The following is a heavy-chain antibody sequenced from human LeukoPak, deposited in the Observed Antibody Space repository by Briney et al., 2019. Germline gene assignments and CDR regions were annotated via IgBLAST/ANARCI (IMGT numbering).Heavy chain of an antibody. Sequence: PGGSLRLSCAASGFTFSSYWMHWVRQAPGKGLVWVSRINSDGSSTSYADSVKGRFTISRDNAKNTLYLQMNSLRAEDTAVYYCAKALEFVVVTATPPDYWGQGTLVTVSS. J-gene: IGHJ4*02. CDR3: AKALEFVVVTATPPDY. CDR2: INSDGSST. D-gene: IGHD2-21*02. CDR1: GFTFSSYW. V-gene: IGHV3-74*01.